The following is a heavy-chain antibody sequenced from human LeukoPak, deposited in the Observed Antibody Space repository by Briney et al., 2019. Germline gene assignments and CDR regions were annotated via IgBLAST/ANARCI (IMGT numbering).Heavy chain of an antibody. Sequence: GGSLRLSCAASGFTFSSYEMNWVRQAPGKGLECVSYISSSGSTMYYADSVKGRFTISRDNAKNSLYLQMNSLRAEDTAVYYCASPKSTMVPWGQGTAVTGSS. CDR1: GFTFSSYE. J-gene: IGHJ6*02. CDR2: ISSSGSTM. CDR3: ASPKSTMVP. V-gene: IGHV3-48*03. D-gene: IGHD3-10*01.